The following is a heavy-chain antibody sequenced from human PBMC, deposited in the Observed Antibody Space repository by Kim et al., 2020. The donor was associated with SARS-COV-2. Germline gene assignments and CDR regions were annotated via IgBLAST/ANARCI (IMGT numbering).Heavy chain of an antibody. CDR3: AKDEGESPSPLGYFDY. Sequence: GGSLRLSCAASGFTFSSYAMSWVRQAPGKGLEWVSAISGSGGSTYYADSVKGRFTISRDNSKNTLYLQMNSLRAEDTAVYYCAKDEGESPSPLGYFDYWGQGTLVTVSS. J-gene: IGHJ4*02. CDR2: ISGSGGST. CDR1: GFTFSSYA. V-gene: IGHV3-23*01. D-gene: IGHD3-16*01.